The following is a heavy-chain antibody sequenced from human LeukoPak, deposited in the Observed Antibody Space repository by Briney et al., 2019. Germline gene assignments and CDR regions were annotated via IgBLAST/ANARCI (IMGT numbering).Heavy chain of an antibody. CDR1: GFTFSSYF. V-gene: IGHV3-23*01. CDR3: AKGDTGIVRRYYFGY. CDR2: ISGSGGST. J-gene: IGHJ4*02. Sequence: GGSLRLSCAPSGFTFSSYFMSGVRQAPGKGLEWVSVISGSGGSTYSTDSVKGRFTISRDNSNNTLYLQMDSLRAEDTAVYYCAKGDTGIVRRYYFGYCGQGTLVTVSS. D-gene: IGHD5-18*01.